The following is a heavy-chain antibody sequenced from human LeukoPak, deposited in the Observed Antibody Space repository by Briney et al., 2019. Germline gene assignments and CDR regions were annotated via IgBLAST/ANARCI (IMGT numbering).Heavy chain of an antibody. V-gene: IGHV4-31*03. CDR1: GVSLSSGGDF. CDR2: IYYSGRT. D-gene: IGHD4-11*01. J-gene: IGHJ4*02. CDR3: ARGPVRDYSNY. Sequence: NPSETLSLTCTVSGVSLSSGGDFWSWVRQQPGKGLEWIGYIYYSGRTYYNPSLKSRLTLSLDTSNNQFSLKLSSVTAADTAVYYCARGPVRDYSNYWGQGTLVTVSS.